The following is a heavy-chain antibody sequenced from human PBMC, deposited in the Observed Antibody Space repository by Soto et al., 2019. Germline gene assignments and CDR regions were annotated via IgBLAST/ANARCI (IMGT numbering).Heavy chain of an antibody. CDR2: IYYSGST. CDR3: ARDPGSGSYYGWFDP. D-gene: IGHD3-10*01. V-gene: IGHV4-59*01. J-gene: IGHJ5*02. CDR1: GGSISRYY. Sequence: PSETLSLTCTVSGGSISRYYWNWIRQPPGKGLEWIGYIYYSGSTNYNPSLKSRDNISVDTSKNQFSLKLSSVTAADTAVYYCARDPGSGSYYGWFDPWGQGTLVTVSS.